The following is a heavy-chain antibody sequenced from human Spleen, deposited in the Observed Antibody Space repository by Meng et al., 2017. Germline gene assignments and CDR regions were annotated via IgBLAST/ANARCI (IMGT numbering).Heavy chain of an antibody. Sequence: LVEAGGGVVQPGESLRLSCVASGFTLSTYGVHCGRPAPGKGLVWVSRINSAGSTINYADSVEGRFTISRDNAKNTLYLQMNSPRVEDSAVYYCVRDMFGARDYWGQGTLFTVSS. CDR1: GFTLSTYG. J-gene: IGHJ4*02. V-gene: IGHV3-74*01. CDR2: INSAGSTI. D-gene: IGHD3-10*02. CDR3: VRDMFGARDY.